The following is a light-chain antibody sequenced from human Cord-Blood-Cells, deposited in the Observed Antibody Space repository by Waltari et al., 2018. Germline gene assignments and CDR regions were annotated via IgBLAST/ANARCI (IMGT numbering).Light chain of an antibody. CDR1: SSNIGAGYD. Sequence: QSVLTQPPSVSGAPGQRVTISCTGSSSNIGAGYDVHWYQQLPGTAPKLLIYGNSNRPSGGPDRFAGSKSGTSASLAITGLQAEDEADYDCQSYDSSLSLYVFGTGTKVTVL. J-gene: IGLJ1*01. CDR3: QSYDSSLSLYV. V-gene: IGLV1-40*01. CDR2: GNS.